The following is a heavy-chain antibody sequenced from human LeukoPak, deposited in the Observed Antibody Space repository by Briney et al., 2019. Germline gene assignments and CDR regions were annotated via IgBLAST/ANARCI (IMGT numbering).Heavy chain of an antibody. CDR3: ARDGGYCSGGSCRYYFDY. CDR2: ISYDGSNK. J-gene: IGHJ4*02. Sequence: GGSLRLSCAASGFTFSSYAMHWVRQAPGKGLEWVAVISYDGSNKYYADSVKGRFTISRDNSKNTLYLQMNSLRAGDTAVYYCARDGGYCSGGSCRYYFDYWGQGTLVTVSS. V-gene: IGHV3-30-3*01. CDR1: GFTFSSYA. D-gene: IGHD2-15*01.